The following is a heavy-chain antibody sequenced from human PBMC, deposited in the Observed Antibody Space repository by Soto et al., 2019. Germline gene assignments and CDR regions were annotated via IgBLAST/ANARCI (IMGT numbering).Heavy chain of an antibody. D-gene: IGHD3-3*01. Sequence: QVQLVQSGAEVQKPGSSVKVSCKASGGTFSSYAISWVRQAPGQGLEWMGGIIPIFGTANYAQKFQGRVTITADESTSTAYMEMSSLRAEDTAVYYCATIYGVVIGDPTFDYWGQGTLVTVSS. CDR2: IIPIFGTA. CDR1: GGTFSSYA. V-gene: IGHV1-69*01. J-gene: IGHJ4*02. CDR3: ATIYGVVIGDPTFDY.